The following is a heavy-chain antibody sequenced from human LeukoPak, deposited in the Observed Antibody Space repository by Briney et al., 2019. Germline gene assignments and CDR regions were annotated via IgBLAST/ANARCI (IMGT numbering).Heavy chain of an antibody. V-gene: IGHV3-23*01. J-gene: IGHJ4*02. D-gene: IGHD3-3*01. CDR3: AKDHDFWSGYYIFDY. Sequence: GGSLRLSCAASGFTFSSYAMSWVRQAPGKGLEWVSAISGSGGSTYYADSVKGRFTISRDNSKNTLYLQMNSLRAEDTAVYYCAKDHDFWSGYYIFDYWGQGTQVTVSS. CDR1: GFTFSSYA. CDR2: ISGSGGST.